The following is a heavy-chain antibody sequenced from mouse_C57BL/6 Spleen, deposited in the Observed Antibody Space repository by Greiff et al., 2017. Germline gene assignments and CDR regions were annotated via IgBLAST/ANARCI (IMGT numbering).Heavy chain of an antibody. CDR2: IDPANGNT. D-gene: IGHD1-1*01. V-gene: IGHV14-3*01. CDR1: GFNIKNTY. J-gene: IGHJ2*01. Sequence: EVQLQQSVAELVRPGASVKLSCTASGFNIKNTYMHWVKQRPEQGLEWIGRIDPANGNTKYAPKFQGKATITADTSSNTAYLQLSSLTSEDTAIYYCARGRITTVVGYYFDYWGQGTTLTVSS. CDR3: ARGRITTVVGYYFDY.